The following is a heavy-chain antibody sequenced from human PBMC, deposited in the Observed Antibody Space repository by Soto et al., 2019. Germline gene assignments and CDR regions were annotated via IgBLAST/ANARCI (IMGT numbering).Heavy chain of an antibody. CDR2: IIPIFGTA. CDR3: ARASPKRSLSVDLYYFDY. CDR1: GGTFSSYA. Sequence: QVQLVQSGAEVKKPGSSVKVSCKASGGTFSSYAISWVRQAPGQGLEWMGGIIPIFGTANYAQKFQGRVTITADKATSTAYMELSSLRSEDTAVYYCARASPKRSLSVDLYYFDYWGQGTLVTVSS. V-gene: IGHV1-69*06. J-gene: IGHJ4*02.